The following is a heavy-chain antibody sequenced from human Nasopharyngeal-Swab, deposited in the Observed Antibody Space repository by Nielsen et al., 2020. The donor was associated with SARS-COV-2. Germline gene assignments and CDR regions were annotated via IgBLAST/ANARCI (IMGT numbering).Heavy chain of an antibody. J-gene: IGHJ3*02. V-gene: IGHV1-46*01. CDR1: GYTFTSYY. D-gene: IGHD2-2*01. CDR3: AREGCSSTSCYVVNDAFDI. Sequence: ASVKVSCKASGYTFTSYYMHWVRQAPGQGLEWMGIINPSGGSTSYAQKFQGRVTMTRDTSTSTVYMELSSLRSEDTAMYYCAREGCSSTSCYVVNDAFDIWGQGTMVTVSS. CDR2: INPSGGST.